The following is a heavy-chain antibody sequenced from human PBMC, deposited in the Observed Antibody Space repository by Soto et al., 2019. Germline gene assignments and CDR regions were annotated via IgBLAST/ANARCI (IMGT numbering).Heavy chain of an antibody. J-gene: IGHJ4*02. CDR2: INPNSGGT. Sequence: ASVKVSCKASGYTFTGYYMHWVRQAPGQGLEWMGWINPNSGGTNYAQKFQGRVTMTRDTSISTAYMELSRLRSDDTAVYYCARDHPATIFGVVITFDYWGQGTLVTVSS. CDR3: ARDHPATIFGVVITFDY. V-gene: IGHV1-2*02. D-gene: IGHD3-3*01. CDR1: GYTFTGYY.